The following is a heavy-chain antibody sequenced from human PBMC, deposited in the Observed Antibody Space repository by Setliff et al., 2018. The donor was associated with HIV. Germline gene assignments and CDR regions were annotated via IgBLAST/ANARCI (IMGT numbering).Heavy chain of an antibody. V-gene: IGHV4-59*01. Sequence: PSETLSLTCTVSGGSIGSFYWSWIRQPPGKTLEWIGYVSYSGSTKYNPSLKSRDTLSVDTSKHQFSLKLSSVTAADTAVYYCARVQMAYAAFDVWGQGTMVTVSS. D-gene: IGHD4-17*01. CDR3: ARVQMAYAAFDV. CDR1: GGSIGSFY. J-gene: IGHJ3*01. CDR2: VSYSGST.